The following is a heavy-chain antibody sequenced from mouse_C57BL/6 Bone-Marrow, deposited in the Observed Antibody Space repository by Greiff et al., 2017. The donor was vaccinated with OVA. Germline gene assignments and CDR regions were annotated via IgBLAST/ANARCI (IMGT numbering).Heavy chain of an antibody. D-gene: IGHD1-1*01. CDR3: ARYYYGSSYVGLDY. Sequence: QVQLQQPGAELVKPGASVKMSCKASGYTFTSYWITWVKQRPGQGLEWIGDIYPGSGSTNYNEKFKSKATLTVDTSSSTAYMQLSSLTSEDSAVYYCARYYYGSSYVGLDYWGQGTTLTVSS. CDR1: GYTFTSYW. J-gene: IGHJ2*01. V-gene: IGHV1-55*01. CDR2: IYPGSGST.